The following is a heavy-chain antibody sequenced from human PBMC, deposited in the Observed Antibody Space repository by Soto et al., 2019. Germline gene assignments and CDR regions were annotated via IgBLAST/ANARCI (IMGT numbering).Heavy chain of an antibody. J-gene: IGHJ4*02. Sequence: GGSLRLSCAASGFIFSSYSRSWVRQAPGKGLEWVSGFRTGGDDGTTYYADSVKGRFTISRDNSKNTLFLQMNSLRAEDTAIYYCAKKVNSAPGSQYFDYWGQGTLVTVSS. CDR1: GFIFSSYS. V-gene: IGHV3-23*01. D-gene: IGHD3-10*01. CDR2: FRTGGDDGTT. CDR3: AKKVNSAPGSQYFDY.